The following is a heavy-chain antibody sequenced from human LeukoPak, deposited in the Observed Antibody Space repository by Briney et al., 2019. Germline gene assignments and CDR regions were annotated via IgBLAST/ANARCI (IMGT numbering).Heavy chain of an antibody. CDR2: ISGSAGST. Sequence: GGSLRLSCAASGFTFDDYVMHWVRQAPGKGLEWVSAISGSAGSTYYADSVKGRFTISRDNSKNTLYLQMNSLRAEDTAVYYCAKAPPGAFDIWGQGTMVTVSS. CDR3: AKAPPGAFDI. CDR1: GFTFDDYV. V-gene: IGHV3-23*01. J-gene: IGHJ3*02.